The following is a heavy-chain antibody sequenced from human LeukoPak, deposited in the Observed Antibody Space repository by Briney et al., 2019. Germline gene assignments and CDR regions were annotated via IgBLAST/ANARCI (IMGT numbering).Heavy chain of an antibody. V-gene: IGHV4-38-2*02. CDR3: AKGYCSSASCYDDRGAFDY. CDR1: GYSISSDNY. CDR2: IYHSGST. Sequence: KSSETLSLTCTVSGYSISSDNYWGWIRQPPGKGLEWIGSIYHSGSTYYNPSLKSRVSISVDTSKNQFSLKLSSVTAADTAVYYCAKGYCSSASCYDDRGAFDYWGQGTLVTVSS. J-gene: IGHJ4*02. D-gene: IGHD2-2*01.